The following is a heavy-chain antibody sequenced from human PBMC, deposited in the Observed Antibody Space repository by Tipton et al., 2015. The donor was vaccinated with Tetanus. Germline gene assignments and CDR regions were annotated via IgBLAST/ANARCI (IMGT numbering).Heavy chain of an antibody. J-gene: IGHJ4*02. CDR2: IYQSGST. CDR1: GGFINSPDYS. CDR3: ARHQSGYFTPFDY. V-gene: IGHV4-30-2*01. Sequence: TLSLTCTVSGGFINSPDYSWGWIRQPPGKGLEWIGYIYQSGSTSYTPPLATRVTITADKSKNQFSLNLRSVTAADTGVYYCARHQSGYFTPFDYWGQGNLVTVSS. D-gene: IGHD3-3*01.